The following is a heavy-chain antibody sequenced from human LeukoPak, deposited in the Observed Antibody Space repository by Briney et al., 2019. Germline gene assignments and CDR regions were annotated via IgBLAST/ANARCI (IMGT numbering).Heavy chain of an antibody. D-gene: IGHD2-15*01. CDR1: GGTFSSYA. V-gene: IGHV1-69*13. Sequence: SVKVSCKASGGTFSSYAISWVRQAPGQGLEWMGGIIPIFGTATYAQKFQGRVTITADESTSTAYMELSSLRSEDTAVYYCASCSGGSCYTRVFDYWGQGTLVTVSS. CDR2: IIPIFGTA. J-gene: IGHJ4*02. CDR3: ASCSGGSCYTRVFDY.